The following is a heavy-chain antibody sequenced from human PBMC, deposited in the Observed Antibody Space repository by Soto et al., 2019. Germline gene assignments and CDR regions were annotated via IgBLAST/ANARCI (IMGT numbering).Heavy chain of an antibody. CDR3: AKGEGDSSGYYLDDAFDI. Sequence: GGSLRLSCAASGFTFSSYAMSWVRQAPGKGLEWVSAISGSGGSTYYADSVKGRFTISRDNSKNTLYLQMNSLRAEDTAVYYCAKGEGDSSGYYLDDAFDIWGQGTMVTVSS. J-gene: IGHJ3*02. CDR2: ISGSGGST. V-gene: IGHV3-23*01. D-gene: IGHD3-22*01. CDR1: GFTFSSYA.